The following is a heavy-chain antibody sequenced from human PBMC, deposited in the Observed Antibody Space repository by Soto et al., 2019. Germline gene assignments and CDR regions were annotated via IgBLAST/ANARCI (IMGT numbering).Heavy chain of an antibody. J-gene: IGHJ3*02. Sequence: SETLSLTCTVSGGSISSGDYYWSWIRQPPGKGLEWIGYIYYSGSTYYNPSLKSRVTISVDTSKNQFSLKLSSVTAADTAVYYCARAAIVATISEGEAFDIWGQGTMVTVSS. CDR1: GGSISSGDYY. V-gene: IGHV4-30-4*01. CDR2: IYYSGST. D-gene: IGHD5-12*01. CDR3: ARAAIVATISEGEAFDI.